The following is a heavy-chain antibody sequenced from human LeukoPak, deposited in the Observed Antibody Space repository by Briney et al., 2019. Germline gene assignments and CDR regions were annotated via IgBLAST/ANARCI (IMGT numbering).Heavy chain of an antibody. CDR3: ARDTFWSGYFDY. CDR1: GGSVSSYY. D-gene: IGHD3-3*01. V-gene: IGHV4-59*02. J-gene: IGHJ4*02. CDR2: IYYSGST. Sequence: SETLSLTCTVSGGSVSSYYWSWIRQPPGKGLEWIGYIYYSGSTNYNPSLKSRVTISVDTSKNQFSLKLSSGTAADTAVYYCARDTFWSGYFDYWGQGTLVTVSS.